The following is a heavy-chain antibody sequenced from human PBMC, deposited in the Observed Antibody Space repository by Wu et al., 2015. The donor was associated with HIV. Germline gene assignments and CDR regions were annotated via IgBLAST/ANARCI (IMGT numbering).Heavy chain of an antibody. D-gene: IGHD6-13*01. CDR3: ARVPAGGGYYDYMDV. CDR1: GYTFIDHF. J-gene: IGHJ6*03. V-gene: IGHV1-2*02. CDR2: VNPGSGGT. Sequence: QVQLVQSGAEVKKPGASVRVSCKTSGYTFIDHFLHWVRQAPGQGLEWMGWVNPGSGGTNYAQKFQGRVTMSSDVAISTVYMELSRLKSDDTAVYYCARVPAGGGYYDYMDVWGKGTTVT.